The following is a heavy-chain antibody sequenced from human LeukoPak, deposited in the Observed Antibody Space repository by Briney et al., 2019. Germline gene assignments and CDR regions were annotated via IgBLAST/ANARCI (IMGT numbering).Heavy chain of an antibody. Sequence: SETLSLTCTVSGYSISSGYYWGWIRQPPGKGLEWIGSIYHSGSTYYNPSLKSRVTISVDTSKNQFSLKLSSVTAADTAVYYCARGNSLLWFGELYRGNWFDPWGQGTLVTVSS. CDR2: IYHSGST. CDR1: GYSISSGYY. J-gene: IGHJ5*02. D-gene: IGHD3-10*01. CDR3: ARGNSLLWFGELYRGNWFDP. V-gene: IGHV4-38-2*02.